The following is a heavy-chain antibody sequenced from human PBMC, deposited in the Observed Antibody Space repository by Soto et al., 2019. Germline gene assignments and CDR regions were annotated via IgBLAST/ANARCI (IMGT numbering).Heavy chain of an antibody. D-gene: IGHD6-13*01. CDR2: INHSGST. CDR1: GGSFSGYY. Sequence: QVQLQQWGAGLLKPSETLSLTCAVYGGSFSGYYWSWIRQPPGKGLEWIGEINHSGSTNYNPSLKXXVXIXXDTSKNPFSLKLSSVTAADTAVYYCATDSRSWYARWGQGTLVTVSS. J-gene: IGHJ5*02. V-gene: IGHV4-34*01. CDR3: ATDSRSWYAR.